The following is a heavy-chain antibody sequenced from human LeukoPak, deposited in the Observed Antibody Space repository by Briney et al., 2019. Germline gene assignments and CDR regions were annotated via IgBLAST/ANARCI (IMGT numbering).Heavy chain of an antibody. Sequence: GGSLRLSCAASGFTFSSYAMNWVRQAPGKGLEWVSSISGSGDGTYYADSVKGRFTISRDNTKNTLFLQMNSLKAEDTALYYCAKDSVAIPAAWFDPWGQGTLVTVSS. V-gene: IGHV3-23*01. CDR2: ISGSGDGT. CDR1: GFTFSSYA. J-gene: IGHJ5*02. D-gene: IGHD2-2*01. CDR3: AKDSVAIPAAWFDP.